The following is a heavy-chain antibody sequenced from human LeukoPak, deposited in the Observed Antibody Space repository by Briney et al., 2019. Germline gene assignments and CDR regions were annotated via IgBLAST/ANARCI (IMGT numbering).Heavy chain of an antibody. D-gene: IGHD2-21*02. V-gene: IGHV1-2*02. J-gene: IGHJ6*04. Sequence: GASVKVSCKASGYTFTGYYMHWVRQAPGQGLEWMGWINPNSGGTNYAQKFQGRVTMTRDTSISTAYMELSSLRSEDTAVYYCARDSKTYCGGDCLVEMDVWGKGTTVTVSS. CDR2: INPNSGGT. CDR3: ARDSKTYCGGDCLVEMDV. CDR1: GYTFTGYY.